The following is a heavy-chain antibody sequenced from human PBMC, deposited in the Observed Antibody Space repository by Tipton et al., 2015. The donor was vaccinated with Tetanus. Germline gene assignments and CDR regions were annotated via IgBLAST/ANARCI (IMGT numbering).Heavy chain of an antibody. Sequence: TLSLTCGVYGGSFSGYYWTWIRQPPGKGLEGLGEVTHSGSTNYNPPLKSRVTISVDTAKKQFSLKLTSVIAADTAVYYCAGGLVRWYEPWGRGTLVSVSS. V-gene: IGHV4-34*01. D-gene: IGHD3-10*01. CDR3: AGGLVRWYEP. CDR2: VTHSGST. J-gene: IGHJ5*02. CDR1: GGSFSGYY.